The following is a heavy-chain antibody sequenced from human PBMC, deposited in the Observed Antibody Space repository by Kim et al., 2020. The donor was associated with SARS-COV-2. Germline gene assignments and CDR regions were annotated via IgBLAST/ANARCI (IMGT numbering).Heavy chain of an antibody. CDR2: IYYSGST. CDR1: GGSISSSSYY. D-gene: IGHD3-22*01. J-gene: IGHJ1*01. CDR3: ARTPSGYYYDSSGYPQEYFQH. V-gene: IGHV4-39*07. Sequence: SETLSLTCTVSGGSISSSSYYWGWIRQPPGKGLEWIGSIYYSGSTYYNPSLKSRVTISVDTSKNQFSLKLSSVTAADTAVYYCARTPSGYYYDSSGYPQEYFQHWGQGTLVTVSS.